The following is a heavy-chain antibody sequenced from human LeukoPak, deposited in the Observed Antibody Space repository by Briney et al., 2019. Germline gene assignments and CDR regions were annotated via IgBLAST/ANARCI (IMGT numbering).Heavy chain of an antibody. CDR1: GYTFTRYG. V-gene: IGHV1-18*01. J-gene: IGHJ4*02. Sequence: ASVKVSCKTSGYTFTRYGITWVRQAPGQGLEWMGWISTYNGNTNYAQKLQGRVTMTTDTSTSTAYMELRSLRYDDTAVYYCARSLDASWLQCPEFWGQGTLVTVSP. CDR3: ARSLDASWLQCPEF. CDR2: ISTYNGNT. D-gene: IGHD5-24*01.